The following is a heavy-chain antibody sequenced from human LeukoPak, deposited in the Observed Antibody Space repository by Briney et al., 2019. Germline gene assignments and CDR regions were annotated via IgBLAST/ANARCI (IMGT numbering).Heavy chain of an antibody. V-gene: IGHV1-2*02. D-gene: IGHD3-3*01. CDR2: INHNSGGT. CDR3: ARDHSNDFWSGSGPLYYMDV. CDR1: GYTFTGYY. Sequence: GASVKVSCKASGYTFTGYYMHWVRQAPGQGLEWMGWINHNSGGTNYAQKFQGRVTMTRDTSISTAYMELSRLRSDDTAVYYCARDHSNDFWSGSGPLYYMDVWGKGTTVTVSS. J-gene: IGHJ6*03.